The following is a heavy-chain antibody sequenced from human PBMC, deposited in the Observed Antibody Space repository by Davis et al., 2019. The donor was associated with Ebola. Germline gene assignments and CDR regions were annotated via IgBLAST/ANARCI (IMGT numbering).Heavy chain of an antibody. D-gene: IGHD6-13*01. Sequence: AASVKVSCKVSGYTLTELSMHWVRQAPGKGLEWMGGFDPEDGETIYAQKFQGRVTMTEDTSTDTAHMELSSLRSEDTAVYYCARGRTRKQQLATETTYDYYGMDVWGQGTTVTISS. CDR3: ARGRTRKQQLATETTYDYYGMDV. V-gene: IGHV1-24*01. CDR2: FDPEDGET. J-gene: IGHJ6*02. CDR1: GYTLTELS.